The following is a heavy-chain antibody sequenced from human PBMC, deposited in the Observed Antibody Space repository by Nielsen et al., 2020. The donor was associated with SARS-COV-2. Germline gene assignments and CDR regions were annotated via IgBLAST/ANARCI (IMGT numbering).Heavy chain of an antibody. CDR1: GGSISSGGYY. Sequence: SETLSLTCTVSGGSISSGGYYWSWIRQHPGKGLEWIGYIYYSGSTNYNPSLKSRVTISVDTSKNQFSLKLSSVTAADTAVYYCARDSLVRGAFDPWGQGTLVTVSS. J-gene: IGHJ5*02. CDR3: ARDSLVRGAFDP. D-gene: IGHD3-10*01. CDR2: IYYSGST. V-gene: IGHV4-61*08.